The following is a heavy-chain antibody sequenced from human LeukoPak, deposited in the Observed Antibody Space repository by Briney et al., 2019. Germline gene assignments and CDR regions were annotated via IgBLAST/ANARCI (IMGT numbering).Heavy chain of an antibody. J-gene: IGHJ4*02. CDR2: IYYSGST. Sequence: PSETLSLTCTVSGGSISSYYWSWIRQPPGKGLEWIGYIYYSGSTNYKPSLKSRVTISVDTSKNQFSLKLSSVTAADTAVYYCARGNYYDSSGYYRPFDYWGQGTLVTVSS. D-gene: IGHD3-22*01. CDR3: ARGNYYDSSGYYRPFDY. V-gene: IGHV4-59*01. CDR1: GGSISSYY.